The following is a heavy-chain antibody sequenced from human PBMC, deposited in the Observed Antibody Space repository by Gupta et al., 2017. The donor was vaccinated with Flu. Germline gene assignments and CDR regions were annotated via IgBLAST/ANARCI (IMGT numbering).Heavy chain of an antibody. J-gene: IGHJ4*02. CDR1: GFTFSEYY. CDR3: ARSSSYGEFWSAYLPDY. CDR2: IRGGSDYT. V-gene: IGHV3-11*05. D-gene: IGHD3-3*01. Sequence: QVQLVESGGGLVKPGGSLRLSCIASGFTFSEYYMHWIRQAPGKGLQWLSYIRGGSDYTNYADSVKGRFTISRDNAKNALYLQMDSLSADDTAVYFCARSSSYGEFWSAYLPDYWGQGTVVSVSS.